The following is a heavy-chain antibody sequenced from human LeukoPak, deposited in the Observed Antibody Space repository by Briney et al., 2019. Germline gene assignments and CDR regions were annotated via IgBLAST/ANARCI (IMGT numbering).Heavy chain of an antibody. CDR3: VRSDWFDP. CDR1: GFTFSGYW. J-gene: IGHJ5*02. Sequence: GGSLRLSCVASGFTFSGYWMHWVRQAPGKGLVWVSRIKSDGSSTTYADSVKGRFTAPRDNAKNTLYLQMSSLRAEDTAVYYCVRSDWFDPWGQGTLVTVSS. V-gene: IGHV3-74*03. CDR2: IKSDGSST.